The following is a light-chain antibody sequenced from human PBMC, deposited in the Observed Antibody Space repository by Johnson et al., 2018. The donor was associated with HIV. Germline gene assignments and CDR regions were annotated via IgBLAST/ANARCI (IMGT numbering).Light chain of an antibody. CDR3: ATCDNSLRV. J-gene: IGLJ1*01. CDR1: SSNIGNNY. CDR2: ETT. V-gene: IGLV1-51*02. Sequence: QSVLTQPSSVSAAPGQKVTISCSGSSSNIGNNYISWYQQLPGTAPKLLIYETTKRPSGIPDRFSGSRSGTSATLGITGLQTGDEADYYCATCDNSLRVFGTGTKVTVL.